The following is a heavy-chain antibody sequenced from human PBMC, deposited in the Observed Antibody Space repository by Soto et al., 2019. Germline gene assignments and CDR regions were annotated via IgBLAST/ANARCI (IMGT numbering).Heavy chain of an antibody. CDR2: IIPMLGMS. D-gene: IGHD3-10*01. CDR3: ATNYGSGSAHFDN. CDR1: GDTFNFYT. Sequence: QVQLVQSGAEVKKPGSSVKVSCTASGDTFNFYTISWVRQAPGQGLEWMGRIIPMLGMSNYAQSFQGRVTMIADKSTSTAYMELSSLRSEDTALYYCATNYGSGSAHFDNWGQGTLVTVSS. V-gene: IGHV1-69*02. J-gene: IGHJ4*02.